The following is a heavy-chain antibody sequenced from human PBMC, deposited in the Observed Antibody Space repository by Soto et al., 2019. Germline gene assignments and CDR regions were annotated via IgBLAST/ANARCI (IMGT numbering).Heavy chain of an antibody. CDR2: IYYSGST. V-gene: IGHV4-59*01. Sequence: SETLSLTCTVSGGSISSYYWSWIRHPQEKGLGWIGYIYYSGSTNYNPSLKSQVTISVDTSKNQFSLKLSSVTAADTAVYYCAREVHYYDSSGYYLRCFDAWGQGTLVTVSS. J-gene: IGHJ5*02. CDR3: AREVHYYDSSGYYLRCFDA. D-gene: IGHD3-22*01. CDR1: GGSISSYY.